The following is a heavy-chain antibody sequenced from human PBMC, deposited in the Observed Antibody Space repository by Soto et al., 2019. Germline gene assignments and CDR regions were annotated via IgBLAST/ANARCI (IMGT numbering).Heavy chain of an antibody. J-gene: IGHJ5*02. CDR3: ARDLTKAAGHNWFDP. CDR2: IYTSGST. V-gene: IGHV4-4*07. CDR1: GGSISSYY. Sequence: SETLSLTCTVSGGSISSYYWSWIRQPAGKGLEWIGRIYTSGSTNYNPSLKSRVTMSVDTSKNQFSLKLSPVTAADTAVYYCARDLTKAAGHNWFDPWGQGTLVTVSS. D-gene: IGHD6-13*01.